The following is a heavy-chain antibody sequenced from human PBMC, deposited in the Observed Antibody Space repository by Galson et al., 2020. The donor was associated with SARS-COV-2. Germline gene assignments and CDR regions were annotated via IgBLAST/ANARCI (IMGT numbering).Heavy chain of an antibody. Sequence: GGSLRLSCAASGFTFSNYEMNWVRQAPGKGLEWISYISGSGSTIYYADSVKGRFTISRDDAKDSLYLQMSSLRAEDTAVYYCARDPVDYGDPTYFDFWGQGTLVTVSS. CDR3: ARDPVDYGDPTYFDF. CDR1: GFTFSNYE. V-gene: IGHV3-48*03. J-gene: IGHJ4*02. CDR2: ISGSGSTI. D-gene: IGHD4-17*01.